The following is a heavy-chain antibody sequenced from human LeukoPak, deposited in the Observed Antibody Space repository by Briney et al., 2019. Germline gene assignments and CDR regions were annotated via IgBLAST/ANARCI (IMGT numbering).Heavy chain of an antibody. Sequence: GGSLRLSCAASGFTFSSYRTSWVRQAPGRGLEWVANIKQDGSEKYYVDSVKGRFTISRDNAKNSLYLQMNSLRAEDTAVYYCARDQLVGDGSGNYCDYWGQGTLVTVSS. CDR2: IKQDGSEK. D-gene: IGHD3-10*01. J-gene: IGHJ4*02. V-gene: IGHV3-7*01. CDR3: ARDQLVGDGSGNYCDY. CDR1: GFTFSSYR.